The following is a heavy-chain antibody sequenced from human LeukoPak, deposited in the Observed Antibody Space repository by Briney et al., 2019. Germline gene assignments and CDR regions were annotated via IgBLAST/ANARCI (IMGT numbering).Heavy chain of an antibody. CDR1: GYTFTSYD. V-gene: IGHV1-8*03. D-gene: IGHD3-10*01. Sequence: GASVKVSCKASGYTFTSYDINWVRQATGQGLEWMGWMNPNSGNTGYAQKLQGRVTITRNTSIGTAYMELSSLRSEDTAVYYCAREFTMVRGHGRDYYYYCMDVWGKGTTVTVSS. CDR3: AREFTMVRGHGRDYYYYCMDV. J-gene: IGHJ6*03. CDR2: MNPNSGNT.